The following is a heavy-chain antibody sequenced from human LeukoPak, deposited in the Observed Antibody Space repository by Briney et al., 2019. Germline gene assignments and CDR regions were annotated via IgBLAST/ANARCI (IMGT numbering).Heavy chain of an antibody. CDR3: ARETEDLTGTTYEYYFDY. CDR2: INHSGST. V-gene: IGHV4-34*01. D-gene: IGHD1-7*01. CDR1: GGSFSGYY. Sequence: SETLSLTCAVYGGSFSGYYWSWIRQPPGKGLEWIGEINHSGSTNYNPSLKSRVTISVDTSKNQFSLKLSSVTAADTAVYYCARETEDLTGTTYEYYFDYWGQGTLVTVSS. J-gene: IGHJ4*02.